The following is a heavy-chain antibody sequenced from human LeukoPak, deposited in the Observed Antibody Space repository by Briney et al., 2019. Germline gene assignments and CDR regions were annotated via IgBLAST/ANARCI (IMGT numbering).Heavy chain of an antibody. J-gene: IGHJ4*02. D-gene: IGHD3-10*01. V-gene: IGHV3-23*01. CDR1: GFTFSSYA. CDR3: AKGVPLLWSGEPPGYFDY. CDR2: ISGSGGST. Sequence: GGSLRLSCAASGFTFSSYAMSWVRQAPGKGLEWVSAISGSGGSTYCADSVKGRFTISRDNSKNTLYLQMNSLRAEDTAVYYCAKGVPLLWSGEPPGYFDYWGQGTLVTVSS.